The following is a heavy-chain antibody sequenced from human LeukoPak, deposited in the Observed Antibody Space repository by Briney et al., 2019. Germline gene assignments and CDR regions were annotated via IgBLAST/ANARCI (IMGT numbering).Heavy chain of an antibody. Sequence: SETLSLTCTVSGGSISSYYWSWIRQPPGKGLEWIGYIYYSGSTNYNPSLKSRVTISVDTSKNQFSLKLSSVTAADTAVYYCARGYYDYVWGSYRYTGYFDYWGQGTLVTVSS. V-gene: IGHV4-59*01. CDR1: GGSISSYY. CDR3: ARGYYDYVWGSYRYTGYFDY. J-gene: IGHJ4*02. D-gene: IGHD3-16*02. CDR2: IYYSGST.